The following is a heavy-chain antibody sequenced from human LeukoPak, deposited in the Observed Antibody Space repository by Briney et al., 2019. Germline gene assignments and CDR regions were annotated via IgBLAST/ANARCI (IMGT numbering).Heavy chain of an antibody. Sequence: GGSLRLSCAASGFTFSSYEMNWVRQAPGKGLEWVSYISSSGSTIHYADSVKGRFTISRDNAKNSLYLQMNSLRAEDTAVYYCARASNYDYVWGSYRSLGYWGQGTLVTVSS. CDR1: GFTFSSYE. V-gene: IGHV3-48*03. D-gene: IGHD3-16*02. CDR2: ISSSGSTI. CDR3: ARASNYDYVWGSYRSLGY. J-gene: IGHJ4*02.